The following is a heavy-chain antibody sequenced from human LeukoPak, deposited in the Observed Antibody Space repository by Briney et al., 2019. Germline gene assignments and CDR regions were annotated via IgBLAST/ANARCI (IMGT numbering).Heavy chain of an antibody. CDR3: ARGPRRPEAASEY. CDR1: GGSFSGYY. J-gene: IGHJ4*02. D-gene: IGHD6-13*01. V-gene: IGHV4-34*01. CDR2: INHSGST. Sequence: SETLSLTCAVYGGSFSGYYWSWIRQPPGRGREWIGEINHSGSTNYNPSLKSRVTIAVDTSKNQFSLKVSSVTAADTAVYRCARGPRRPEAASEYWGQGTLVTVSS.